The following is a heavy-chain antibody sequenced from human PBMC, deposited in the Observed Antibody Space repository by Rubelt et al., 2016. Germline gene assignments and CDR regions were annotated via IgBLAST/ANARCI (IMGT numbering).Heavy chain of an antibody. CDR2: INHSGST. V-gene: IGHV4-34*01. CDR1: GGSFSGYY. D-gene: IGHD3-10*01. Sequence: QVQLQQWGAGLLKPSETLSLTCAVYGGSFSGYYWSWIRQPPGKGLEWIGEINHSGSTNYNPSLKSRVTNAVGSAKNQFSRKLSSVTAADTAVYYRARGGRYYGSGSYQRHNWFDPWGQGTLVTVSS. CDR3: ARGGRYYGSGSYQRHNWFDP. J-gene: IGHJ5*02.